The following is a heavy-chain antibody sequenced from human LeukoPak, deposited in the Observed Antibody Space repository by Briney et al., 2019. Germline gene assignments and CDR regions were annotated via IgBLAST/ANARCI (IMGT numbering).Heavy chain of an antibody. V-gene: IGHV1-2*02. CDR1: GYTFTGYY. D-gene: IGHD5-18*01. Sequence: ASVKVSCKASGYTFTGYYIHWVRQAPGQGLEWMGWINPNSGGTNYAQRFQGRVTMTRDTSISTAYMELSRLRSDDTAIYYCARFAVGYSSSIAPYYYYYMDVWGKGTTVTIPS. CDR3: ARFAVGYSSSIAPYYYYYMDV. J-gene: IGHJ6*03. CDR2: INPNSGGT.